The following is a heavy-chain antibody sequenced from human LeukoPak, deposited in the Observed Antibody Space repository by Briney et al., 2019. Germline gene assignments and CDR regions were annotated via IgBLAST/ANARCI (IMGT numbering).Heavy chain of an antibody. CDR3: ARDGALGTFDY. CDR2: IKQDGSEK. J-gene: IGHJ4*02. CDR1: GFTFSSYW. Sequence: GGPLRLSCAASGFTFSSYWMSWVRQAPGKGLEWVANIKQDGSEKYYVDSVKGRFTISRDNAKNSLYLQMNSLRAEDTAVYYCARDGALGTFDYWGQGTLVTVSS. D-gene: IGHD7-27*01. V-gene: IGHV3-7*01.